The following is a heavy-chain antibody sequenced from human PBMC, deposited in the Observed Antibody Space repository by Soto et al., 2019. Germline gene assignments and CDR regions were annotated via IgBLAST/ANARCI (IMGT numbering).Heavy chain of an antibody. CDR1: GGSISSYY. J-gene: IGHJ5*02. V-gene: IGHV4-59*01. Sequence: RSLTCTVSGGSISSYYWSWIRQPPGKGLEWIGYIYYSGSTNYNPSLKSRVTISVDTSKNQFSLKLSSVTAADTAVYYCARHSSNYYDSSGYSLWFDPWGQGTLVTVSS. CDR2: IYYSGST. CDR3: ARHSSNYYDSSGYSLWFDP. D-gene: IGHD3-22*01.